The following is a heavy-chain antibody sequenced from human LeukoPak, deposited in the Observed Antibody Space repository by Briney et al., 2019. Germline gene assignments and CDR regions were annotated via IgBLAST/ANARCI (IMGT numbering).Heavy chain of an antibody. Sequence: ASVTVSCKASGYTFTGFYIHWVRQAPGQGLEWMGRINPRIGDTNSARRFQGRVTMTRDTSISTAYMDLNRLTSDDTAVYHCARGAWDYDGKDYWGQGTLVTVSS. CDR2: INPRIGDT. V-gene: IGHV1-2*06. CDR3: ARGAWDYDGKDY. J-gene: IGHJ4*02. CDR1: GYTFTGFY. D-gene: IGHD1-7*01.